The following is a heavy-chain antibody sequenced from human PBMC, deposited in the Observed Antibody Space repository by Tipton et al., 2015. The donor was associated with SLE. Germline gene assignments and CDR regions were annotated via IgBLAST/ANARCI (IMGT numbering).Heavy chain of an antibody. CDR3: ARDGEDAFDI. CDR2: ISSSSSYI. V-gene: IGHV3-21*01. D-gene: IGHD3-10*01. Sequence: SLRLSCAASGFTFSSYSMNWVRQAPGKGLEWVSSISSSSSYIYYADSVKGRFTISRDNAKNSLYLQMNSLRAEDMTVYYCARDGEDAFDIWGQGTMVTVSS. CDR1: GFTFSSYS. J-gene: IGHJ3*02.